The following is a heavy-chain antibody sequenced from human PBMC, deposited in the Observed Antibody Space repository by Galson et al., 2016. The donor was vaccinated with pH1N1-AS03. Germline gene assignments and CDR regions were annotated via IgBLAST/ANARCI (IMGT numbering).Heavy chain of an antibody. Sequence: QSGAEVKKPGESLKISCQASGYIFSSYWICWVRQRPGKGLEWMGIIWPADSDTKYSPSFQGQVTISVDTSLNPAYLQWSRLEASDTAMYFCARQKYCSGGSCFLYYDAFDMWGQGTLVTVSS. V-gene: IGHV5-51*01. J-gene: IGHJ3*02. CDR1: GYIFSSYW. CDR3: ARQKYCSGGSCFLYYDAFDM. D-gene: IGHD2-15*01. CDR2: IWPADSDT.